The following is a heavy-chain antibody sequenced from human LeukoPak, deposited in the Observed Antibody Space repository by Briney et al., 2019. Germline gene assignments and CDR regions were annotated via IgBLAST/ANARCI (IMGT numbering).Heavy chain of an antibody. J-gene: IGHJ4*02. CDR2: ISYDGSNK. CDR1: GSTFSSYA. D-gene: IGHD3-22*01. CDR3: ARGYYYDSSGYTSYYFDY. V-gene: IGHV3-30-3*01. Sequence: PGGSLRLSCAASGSTFSSYAMPWVRQAPGKGLEWVAVISYDGSNKYYADSVKGRFTISRDNSKNTLYLQMNSLRAEDTAVYYCARGYYYDSSGYTSYYFDYWGQGTLVTVSS.